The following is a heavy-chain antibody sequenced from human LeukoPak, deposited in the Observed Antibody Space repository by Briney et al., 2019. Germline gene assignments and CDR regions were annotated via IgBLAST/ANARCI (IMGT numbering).Heavy chain of an antibody. CDR1: GFTFDDYA. V-gene: IGHV3-43*02. J-gene: IGHJ4*02. Sequence: GGSLRLSCAVSGFTFDDYAMHWVRQAPGKGLEWVSLISGDGGSRYYAGSVKGRFTVTRDNSKNSLYLQMNRLRTEDTAFYYCAKGADPLTWRMTTVAGTRFDFWGQGTLVTVSS. CDR3: AKGADPLTWRMTTVAGTRFDF. CDR2: ISGDGGSR. D-gene: IGHD6-19*01.